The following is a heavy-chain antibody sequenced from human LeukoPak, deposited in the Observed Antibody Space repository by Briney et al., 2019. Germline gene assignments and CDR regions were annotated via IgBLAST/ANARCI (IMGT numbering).Heavy chain of an antibody. J-gene: IGHJ6*02. Sequence: ASVKVSCKASGGTFSSYAISWVRQAPGQGLEWMGGIIPIFGTANYAQKFQGRVTITADESTSTAYMELSSLRSEDTAVYCCARVHDYVWGSYLAPYGMDVWGQGTTVTVSS. CDR1: GGTFSSYA. CDR2: IIPIFGTA. CDR3: ARVHDYVWGSYLAPYGMDV. V-gene: IGHV1-69*13. D-gene: IGHD3-16*02.